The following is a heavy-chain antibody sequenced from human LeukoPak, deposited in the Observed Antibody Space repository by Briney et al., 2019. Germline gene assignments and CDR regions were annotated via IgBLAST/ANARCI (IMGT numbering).Heavy chain of an antibody. CDR2: INPNSGGT. J-gene: IGHJ5*02. V-gene: IGHV1-2*02. CDR3: ARDHDLTFEASFDP. D-gene: IGHD3-16*01. CDR1: GYTFTGYY. Sequence: ASVKVSCKASGYTFTGYYMHWVRQAPGQGLEWMGWINPNSGGTNYAQNFQGRVTMTRDTSISTAYMELSRLRSDDTAVYYCARDHDLTFEASFDPWGQGTLVTVSS.